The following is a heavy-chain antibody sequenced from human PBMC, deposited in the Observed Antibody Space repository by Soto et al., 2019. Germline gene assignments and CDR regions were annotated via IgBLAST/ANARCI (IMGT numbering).Heavy chain of an antibody. D-gene: IGHD4-4*01. CDR1: GFTVSSNC. Sequence: EVQLVESGGGLVQTGGSLRLSCAASGFTVSSNCMSWVRQAPGKGLEWVSVIYTDGTTDSADSVKGRFTISRDNSKNTLYLQMDSLRAEDTAVYYCARESATYYSIDYWGQGTLVTVS. V-gene: IGHV3-66*01. CDR2: IYTDGTT. J-gene: IGHJ4*02. CDR3: ARESATYYSIDY.